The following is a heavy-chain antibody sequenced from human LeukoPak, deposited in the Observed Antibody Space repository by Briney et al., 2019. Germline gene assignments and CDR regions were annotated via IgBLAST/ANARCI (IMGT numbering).Heavy chain of an antibody. V-gene: IGHV1-69*05. Sequence: SVKVSCKASGGTFRIYAISWVRQAPGQGLEWMGGIIPIFGTANYAQKFQGRVTITTDESTSTAYMELSSLRSEDTAVYYCAGGGYSYGFDYWGQGTLVTVSS. CDR1: GGTFRIYA. CDR2: IIPIFGTA. CDR3: AGGGYSYGFDY. J-gene: IGHJ4*02. D-gene: IGHD5-18*01.